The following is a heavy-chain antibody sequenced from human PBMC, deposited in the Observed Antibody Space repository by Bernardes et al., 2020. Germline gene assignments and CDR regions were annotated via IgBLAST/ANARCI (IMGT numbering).Heavy chain of an antibody. J-gene: IGHJ6*02. CDR1: GYTFTGYY. CDR2: INPNSGGT. V-gene: IGHV1-2*04. D-gene: IGHD1-26*01. CDR3: ARDPGAAVGDYYYYYCMDV. Sequence: ASVKVSCKASGYTFTGYYMHWVRQAPGQGLEWMGWINPNSGGTNYAQKFQGWVTMTRDTSISTAYMELSRLRSDDTAVYYCARDPGAAVGDYYYYYCMDVWGQGTTVTVSS.